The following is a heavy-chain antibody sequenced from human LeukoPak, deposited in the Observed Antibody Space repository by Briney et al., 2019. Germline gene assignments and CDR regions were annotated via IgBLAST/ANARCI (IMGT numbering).Heavy chain of an antibody. D-gene: IGHD1-14*01. CDR2: ISYDGSNK. J-gene: IGHJ4*02. Sequence: GRSLRLSCAASGFTFSSYAMHWVRQAPGKGLEWVAVISYDGSNKYYADSVKGRFTISRDNSKNTLYLQMNSLRAEDTAVYYCATDVIAPGFDYWGQGTLVTVSS. CDR1: GFTFSSYA. CDR3: ATDVIAPGFDY. V-gene: IGHV3-30-3*01.